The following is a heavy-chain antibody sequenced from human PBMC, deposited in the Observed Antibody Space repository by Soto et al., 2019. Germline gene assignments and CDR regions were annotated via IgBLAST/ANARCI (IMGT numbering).Heavy chain of an antibody. J-gene: IGHJ5*02. CDR2: MNPNSGNT. D-gene: IGHD3-22*01. Sequence: GASVKVSCKASGYTFTEYYLYWVRQAPGQGLEWMGWMNPNSGNTGYAQKFQGRVTMTRNTSISTAYMELSSLGSEDTAVYFCARGLSRITMIVVVDNWFDPWGQGTLVTVYS. V-gene: IGHV1-8*01. CDR1: GYTFTEYY. CDR3: ARGLSRITMIVVVDNWFDP.